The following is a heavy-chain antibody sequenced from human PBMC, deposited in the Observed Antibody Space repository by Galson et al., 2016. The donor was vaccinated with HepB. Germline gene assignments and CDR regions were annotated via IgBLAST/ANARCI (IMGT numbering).Heavy chain of an antibody. D-gene: IGHD3-10*01. CDR1: GFTFSSYA. J-gene: IGHJ4*02. CDR3: TKDPQLYVTRGVWDN. Sequence: SLRLSCAASGFTFSSYAMSWVRQAPGKGLEWVAVISYDGSEEFYADSLKGRFTISRDNSRDTLYLQMNSLRPEDTAVYYCTKDPQLYVTRGVWDNWGQGALVTVSS. V-gene: IGHV3-30*07. CDR2: ISYDGSEE.